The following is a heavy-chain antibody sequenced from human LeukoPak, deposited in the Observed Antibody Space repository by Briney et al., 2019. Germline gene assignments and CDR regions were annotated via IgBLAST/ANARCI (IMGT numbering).Heavy chain of an antibody. J-gene: IGHJ4*02. Sequence: ASVKVSCKAPGYTSTGYYMHWVRQAPGQGLEWMGWIIPNGGGTNYAQKFQGRVTMTRDTSISTAYMELSRLRSDDTAVYYCARATVVTILDYWGQGTLVTVSS. V-gene: IGHV1-2*02. D-gene: IGHD4-23*01. CDR2: IIPNGGGT. CDR1: GYTSTGYY. CDR3: ARATVVTILDY.